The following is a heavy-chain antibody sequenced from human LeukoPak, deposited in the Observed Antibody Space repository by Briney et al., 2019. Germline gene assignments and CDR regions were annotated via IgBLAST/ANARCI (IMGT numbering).Heavy chain of an antibody. CDR1: GLTFSSYS. D-gene: IGHD5-24*01. Sequence: GGSLRLSCAASGLTFSSYSMNWVRQAPGKGLEWVSSISSSSSYIYYADSVKGRSTISGDNAKNSLYLQMNSLRAEDTAVYYCARDLLRRDGFAPWGQGTLVTVSS. V-gene: IGHV3-21*01. J-gene: IGHJ4*02. CDR2: ISSSSSYI. CDR3: ARDLLRRDGFAP.